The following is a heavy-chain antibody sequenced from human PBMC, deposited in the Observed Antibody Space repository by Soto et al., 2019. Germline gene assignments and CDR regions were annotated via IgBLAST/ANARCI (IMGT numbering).Heavy chain of an antibody. CDR3: ARASSSSYAADS. V-gene: IGHV4-31*03. Sequence: PSETLSLTCSVSGESLSSGGYYWSWIRHHPGKGLEWIGYIYDTESAYYNPSLKSRVTISMDTSENHFAMRLTSVTAADSAVYYCARASSSSYAADSWGQGLQVTVSS. CDR1: GESLSSGGYY. D-gene: IGHD6-13*01. CDR2: IYDTESA. J-gene: IGHJ4*02.